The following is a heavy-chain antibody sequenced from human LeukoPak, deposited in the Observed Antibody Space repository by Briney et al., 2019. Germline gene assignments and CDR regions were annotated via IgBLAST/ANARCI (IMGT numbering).Heavy chain of an antibody. D-gene: IGHD3-10*01. CDR3: ARKRARGLDY. V-gene: IGHV3-48*03. CDR2: ISSSGSTV. CDR1: GSTFSSYE. Sequence: GGSLRLSCAVSGSTFSSYEMNWVRQAPGKGLEWISYISSSGSTVYCADSVKGRFTISRDNAKNSLYLQMNSLRAEDTAVYYCARKRARGLDYWGQGTLVTVSS. J-gene: IGHJ4*02.